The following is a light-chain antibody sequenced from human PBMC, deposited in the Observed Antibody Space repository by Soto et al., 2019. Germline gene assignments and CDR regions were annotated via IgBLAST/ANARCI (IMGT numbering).Light chain of an antibody. V-gene: IGKV3-15*01. J-gene: IGKJ2*01. CDR3: QQYDSWPPFT. Sequence: ERVMTQSPATLSVSPGERATLFCRASQSVSDNLAWYQQKPGQAPRLLIYDASTRATGIPARFSGSGSGTEFTLTISSLQSEDFAVYYCQQYDSWPPFTFGQGTKLEIK. CDR2: DAS. CDR1: QSVSDN.